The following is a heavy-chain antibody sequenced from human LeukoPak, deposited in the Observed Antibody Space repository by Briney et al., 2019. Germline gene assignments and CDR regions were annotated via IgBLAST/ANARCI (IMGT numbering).Heavy chain of an antibody. CDR1: GGSFSGYY. J-gene: IGHJ4*02. CDR2: INHSGST. D-gene: IGHD3-22*01. Sequence: SETLSLTCAVYGGSFSGYYWSWIRQPPGKGLEWIGEINHSGSTNYNPSLKSRVTISVDTSKNQFSLKLSSVTAADTAVYYCARTGRYYDSSGYYSPPDYWGQGTLVTVSS. V-gene: IGHV4-34*01. CDR3: ARTGRYYDSSGYYSPPDY.